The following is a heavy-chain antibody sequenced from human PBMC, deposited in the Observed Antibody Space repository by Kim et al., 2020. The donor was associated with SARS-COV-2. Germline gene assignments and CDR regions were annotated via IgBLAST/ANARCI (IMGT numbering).Heavy chain of an antibody. J-gene: IGHJ6*02. D-gene: IGHD6-19*01. V-gene: IGHV4-4*01. Sequence: SETLSLTCAVSGDSISSSKWWSWGRQPPGKGLEWFGEIYHSGSTNYNPSLKSRVTLSVDKPKNQFSLNLNSVTAADTAVYWCARASAVTGNGMDVWGQGTTVTVSS. CDR3: ARASAVTGNGMDV. CDR2: IYHSGST. CDR1: GDSISSSKW.